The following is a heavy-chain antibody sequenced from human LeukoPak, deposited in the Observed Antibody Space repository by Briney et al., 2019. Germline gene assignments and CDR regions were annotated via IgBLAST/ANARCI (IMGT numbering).Heavy chain of an antibody. CDR2: ISYDGNYK. CDR1: GFTFNSYG. D-gene: IGHD3-9*01. V-gene: IGHV3-30*18. CDR3: AKDFRRCFDWLYDY. Sequence: GRSLRLSCAASGFTFNSYGMHWVRQAPGKGLEWVAGISYDGNYKSHVESAKDRFTISRDNSKNTLYLEMSSLRAEDTAVYYCAKDFRRCFDWLYDYWGQGTLVTVSS. J-gene: IGHJ4*02.